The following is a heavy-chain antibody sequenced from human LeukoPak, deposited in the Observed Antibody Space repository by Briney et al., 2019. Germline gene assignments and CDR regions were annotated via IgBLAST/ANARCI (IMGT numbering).Heavy chain of an antibody. CDR3: ARVGVDSRAGAFDI. V-gene: IGHV1-69*13. J-gene: IGHJ3*02. D-gene: IGHD2-15*01. CDR2: IIPIFGTT. Sequence: AVKVSCKASVYSFDNYIITWARQAPGQGLEWMGKIIPIFGTTIYTQAFQDRVTITADAPTETTYMELSSLRSEDTAIYYCARVGVDSRAGAFDIWGQGTTVTVSS. CDR1: VYSFDNYI.